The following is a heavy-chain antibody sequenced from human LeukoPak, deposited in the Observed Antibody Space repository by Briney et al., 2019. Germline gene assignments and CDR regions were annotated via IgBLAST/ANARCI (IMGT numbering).Heavy chain of an antibody. CDR2: FDPEDGET. CDR3: ATTYQHYDSSGYVAFDI. Sequence: APVKVSCKVSGYTLTELSMHWVRQAPGKGLEWMGGFDPEDGETIYAQKFQGRVTMTEDTSTDTAYMELSSLRSEDTAVYYCATTYQHYDSSGYVAFDIWGQGTMVTVSS. V-gene: IGHV1-24*01. J-gene: IGHJ3*02. CDR1: GYTLTELS. D-gene: IGHD3-22*01.